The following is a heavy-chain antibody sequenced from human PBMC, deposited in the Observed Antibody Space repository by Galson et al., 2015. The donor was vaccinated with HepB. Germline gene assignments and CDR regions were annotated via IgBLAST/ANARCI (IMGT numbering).Heavy chain of an antibody. J-gene: IGHJ4*02. V-gene: IGHV4-34*01. CDR3: ARGPGNVVVVAATPYYFDY. CDR1: GGSFSGYY. CDR2: INHSGST. Sequence: SETLSLTCAVYGGSFSGYYWSWIRQPPGKGLEWIGEINHSGSTNYNPSLKSRVTISVDTSKNQFSLKLSSVTAADTAVYYCARGPGNVVVVAATPYYFDYWGQGTLVTVSS. D-gene: IGHD2-15*01.